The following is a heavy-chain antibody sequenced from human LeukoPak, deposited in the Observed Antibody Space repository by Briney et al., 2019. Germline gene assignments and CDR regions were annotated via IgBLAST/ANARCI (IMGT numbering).Heavy chain of an antibody. CDR2: ISGSGGST. J-gene: IGHJ4*02. V-gene: IGHV3-23*01. CDR3: AKVSDSGYDQDDY. Sequence: GGSLRLSCAASGFTFSSYAMSWVRQAPGKGLEWVSAISGSGGSTYHADSVKGRFTISRDNSKNTLYLQMNSLRAEDTAVYYCAKVSDSGYDQDDYWGQGTLVTVSS. CDR1: GFTFSSYA. D-gene: IGHD5-12*01.